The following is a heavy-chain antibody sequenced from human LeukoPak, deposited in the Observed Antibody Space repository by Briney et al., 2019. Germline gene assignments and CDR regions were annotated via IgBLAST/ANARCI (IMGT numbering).Heavy chain of an antibody. D-gene: IGHD6-13*01. CDR2: INHGGST. Sequence: PSETLSLTCAVYGGSFSGYYWSWIRQPPGKGLEWIGEINHGGSTNYNPSLKSRVTISVDTSKNQFSLKLSSVTAADTAVYYCASRIAAGFDYWGQGTLVTVSS. V-gene: IGHV4-34*01. CDR3: ASRIAAGFDY. CDR1: GGSFSGYY. J-gene: IGHJ4*02.